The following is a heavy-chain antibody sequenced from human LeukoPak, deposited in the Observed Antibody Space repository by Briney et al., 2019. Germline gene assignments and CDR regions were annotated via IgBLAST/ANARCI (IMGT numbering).Heavy chain of an antibody. CDR1: GFTFSSYA. CDR2: ISGSGGST. J-gene: IGHJ4*02. Sequence: VGSLRLSCAASGFTFSSYAMSWVRQAPGKGLEWVSAISGSGGSTYYADSVKGRFTISRDNSKNTLYLQMNSLRAEDTAVYYCAKENTVAGIHPVDDYWGQGTLVTVSS. V-gene: IGHV3-23*01. CDR3: AKENTVAGIHPVDDY. D-gene: IGHD6-19*01.